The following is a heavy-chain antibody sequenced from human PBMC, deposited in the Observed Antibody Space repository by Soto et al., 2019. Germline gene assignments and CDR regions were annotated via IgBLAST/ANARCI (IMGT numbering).Heavy chain of an antibody. D-gene: IGHD6-19*01. CDR3: ARDHQTPQYSSGSFSVAGYFQH. CDR1: GFTFSSYA. CDR2: ISYDGSNK. V-gene: IGHV3-30-3*01. Sequence: GGSLRLSCAASGFTFSSYAMHWVRQAPGKGLEWVAVISYDGSNKYYADSVKGRFTISRDNSKNTLYLQMNSLRAEDTAVYYCARDHQTPQYSSGSFSVAGYFQHWGQGTLVTVSS. J-gene: IGHJ1*01.